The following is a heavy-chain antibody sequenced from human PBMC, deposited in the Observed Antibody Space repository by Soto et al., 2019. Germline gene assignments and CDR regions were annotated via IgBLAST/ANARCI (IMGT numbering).Heavy chain of an antibody. V-gene: IGHV4-34*01. CDR2: INHRGRT. J-gene: IGHJ4*02. CDR1: GGSISGHY. CDR3: ARGNIAAALVY. Sequence: QVQLQQWGAGLLKPSETLSLTCAVYGGSISGHYWNWIRQPPGKGLEWMGEINHRGRTNYNPSLKSRVTISVDTSKNQFSLNLGSVTAADTAVYSCARGNIAAALVYWGRGTQVTVSS. D-gene: IGHD6-13*01.